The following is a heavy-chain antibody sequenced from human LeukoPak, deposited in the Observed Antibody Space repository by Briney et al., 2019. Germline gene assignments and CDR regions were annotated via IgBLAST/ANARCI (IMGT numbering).Heavy chain of an antibody. D-gene: IGHD6-19*01. CDR1: GGSISGYY. Sequence: PSETLSLTCTVSGGSISGYYWSWIRQPPGKGLEWIGNIHYSGRTTYNPSLRSRVTISVDTSKDHSSLNLSSVTAADTAVYFCTRGGGWLTDYWGQGTLITVSS. J-gene: IGHJ4*02. CDR2: IHYSGRT. CDR3: TRGGGWLTDY. V-gene: IGHV4-59*01.